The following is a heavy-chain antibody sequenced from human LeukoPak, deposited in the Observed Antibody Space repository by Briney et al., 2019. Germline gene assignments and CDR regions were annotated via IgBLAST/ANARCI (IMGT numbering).Heavy chain of an antibody. J-gene: IGHJ3*02. CDR2: IRYDGSNK. CDR3: AKDLLDGVAFDI. Sequence: GGSLRLSCAASGFTFSSYAMHWVRQAPGKGLEWVAFIRYDGSNKYYADSVKGRFTISRDNSKNTLYLQMNSLRAEDTAVYYCAKDLLDGVAFDIWGQGTMVTVSS. D-gene: IGHD3-16*01. V-gene: IGHV3-30*02. CDR1: GFTFSSYA.